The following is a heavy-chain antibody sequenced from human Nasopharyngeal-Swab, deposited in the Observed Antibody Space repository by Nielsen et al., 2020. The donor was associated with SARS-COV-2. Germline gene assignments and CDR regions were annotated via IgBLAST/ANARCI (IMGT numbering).Heavy chain of an antibody. V-gene: IGHV3-74*01. D-gene: IGHD2-15*01. Sequence: GESLKISCAASGFTFRSYWMHWVRQAPGKGLVWVARIKTDGSETSYADSVKGRFTISRDNAKNTLYLQMNSLRAEDTAVYYCAKYRGGVYCSGGSCYGGHFDYWGQGTLVTVSS. J-gene: IGHJ4*02. CDR1: GFTFRSYW. CDR3: AKYRGGVYCSGGSCYGGHFDY. CDR2: IKTDGSET.